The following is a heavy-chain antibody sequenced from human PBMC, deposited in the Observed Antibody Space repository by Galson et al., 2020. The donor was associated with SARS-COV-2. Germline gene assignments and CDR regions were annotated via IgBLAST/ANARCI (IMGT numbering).Heavy chain of an antibody. V-gene: IGHV4-34*01. Sequence: ETSEPLSLTCAVYGGSFSGYYWSWIRQPPGKGLEWIGEINHSGSTNYNPSLKSRVTISVDTSKNQFSLKLSSVTAADTAVYYCARGDIVLVPAAMSYYYYGMDVWGQGTTVTVSS. D-gene: IGHD2-2*01. J-gene: IGHJ6*02. CDR2: INHSGST. CDR1: GGSFSGYY. CDR3: ARGDIVLVPAAMSYYYYGMDV.